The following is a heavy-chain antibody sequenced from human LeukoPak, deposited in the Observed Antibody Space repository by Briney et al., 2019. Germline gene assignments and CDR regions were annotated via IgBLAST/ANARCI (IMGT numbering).Heavy chain of an antibody. CDR3: AKSGFIYQLPGYYFDY. D-gene: IGHD2-2*01. CDR1: GFTFSSYG. J-gene: IGHJ4*02. Sequence: PGGSLRLSCAASGFTFSSYGMSWVRQAPGKGLEWVSAISGSGGSTYYADSVKGRFTISRDNSKNTLYLQMNSLRAEDTAVYYCAKSGFIYQLPGYYFDYWGQGTLVTVSS. V-gene: IGHV3-23*01. CDR2: ISGSGGST.